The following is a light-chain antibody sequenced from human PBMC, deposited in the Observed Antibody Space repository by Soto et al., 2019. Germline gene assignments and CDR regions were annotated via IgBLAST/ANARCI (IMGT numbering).Light chain of an antibody. Sequence: DIQMTQSPSTLFASGGDRVTITCRASQSISSRLAWYQQKPGKAPKLLIYKASSLESGVPSRFSGSGSGTEFTLTISSLQPDDSATYYCQQYNSYSPYTFGQGTKLEIK. CDR2: KAS. CDR1: QSISSR. V-gene: IGKV1-5*03. J-gene: IGKJ2*01. CDR3: QQYNSYSPYT.